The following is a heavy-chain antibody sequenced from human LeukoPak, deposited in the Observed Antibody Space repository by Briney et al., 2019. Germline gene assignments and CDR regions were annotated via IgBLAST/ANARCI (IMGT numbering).Heavy chain of an antibody. CDR2: INPSGGST. Sequence: EASVKVSCKAFGYTFTSNYMHWVRQAPGQGPEWMGIINPSGGSTSYAQKFQGRVTMTRDTSTSTVYMELSSLRSEDTAMYYCAIRYSGSYNDYWGQGTQVTVSS. D-gene: IGHD1-26*01. J-gene: IGHJ4*02. V-gene: IGHV1-46*01. CDR3: AIRYSGSYNDY. CDR1: GYTFTSNY.